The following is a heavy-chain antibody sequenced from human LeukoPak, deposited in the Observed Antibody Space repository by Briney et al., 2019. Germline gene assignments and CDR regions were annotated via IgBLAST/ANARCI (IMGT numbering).Heavy chain of an antibody. D-gene: IGHD6-19*01. V-gene: IGHV3-30-3*02. Sequence: GGSLRLSCAASGFTFSSYAMHWVRQAPGKGLEWVAVISYDGSNKYYADSVKGRFTISRDNSKNTLYLQMNSLRAEDTAVYYCANEAVAGTDYWGQGTLVTVSS. J-gene: IGHJ4*02. CDR2: ISYDGSNK. CDR3: ANEAVAGTDY. CDR1: GFTFSSYA.